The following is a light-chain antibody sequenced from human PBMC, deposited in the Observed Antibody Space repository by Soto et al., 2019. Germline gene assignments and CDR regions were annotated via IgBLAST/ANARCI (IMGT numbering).Light chain of an antibody. CDR3: QEYATSSYS. Sequence: EIVLTQSPGTLSLSPGERATLSCRASQSVSSTYLAWYQQNPGQAPRLLIYGASSRATGIPDRFSGSGSGTDFTLTIIEREPEDFAVYFCQEYATSSYSFGQGSKLKIK. J-gene: IGKJ2*01. V-gene: IGKV3-20*01. CDR2: GAS. CDR1: QSVSSTY.